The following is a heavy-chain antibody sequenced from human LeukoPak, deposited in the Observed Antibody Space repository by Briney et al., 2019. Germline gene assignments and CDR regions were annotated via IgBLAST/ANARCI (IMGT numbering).Heavy chain of an antibody. CDR2: INSDGSST. CDR1: LFTFSSYW. CDR3: ARDGLRPMIVDTEFDY. D-gene: IGHD3-22*01. J-gene: IGHJ4*02. V-gene: IGHV3-74*01. Sequence: PGGSLRLSCAPSLFTFSSYWMHCVRQAPGKGLVWVSRINSDGSSTSYADSVKGRFTISRDNAKNTLYLQMNSLRAEDTAVYYCARDGLRPMIVDTEFDYWGQGTLVTVSS.